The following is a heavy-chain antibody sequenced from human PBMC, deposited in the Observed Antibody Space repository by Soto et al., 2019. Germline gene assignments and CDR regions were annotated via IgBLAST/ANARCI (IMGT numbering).Heavy chain of an antibody. CDR1: GFSLSTSGMR. Sequence: SGPTLVNPTQTPTLTCTFSGFSLSTSGMRVSWIRQPPGKALEWLARIDWDDDKFYSTSLKTRLTISKDTSKNQVVLTMTNMDPVDTATYYCARSESGSYFLDYWGQGTLVTVS. J-gene: IGHJ4*02. CDR3: ARSESGSYFLDY. CDR2: IDWDDDK. D-gene: IGHD1-26*01. V-gene: IGHV2-70*04.